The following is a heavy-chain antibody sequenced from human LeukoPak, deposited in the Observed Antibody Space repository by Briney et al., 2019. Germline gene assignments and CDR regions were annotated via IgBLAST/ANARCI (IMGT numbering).Heavy chain of an antibody. CDR1: GDSISTSNSY. CDR2: IYYTGNT. Sequence: PSETLSLTCTVSGDSISTSNSYWGWIRQPPGKGLEWIGSIYYTGNTYYNASLKSRVTISVDTSKNQFSLKLTSVTAADTAVYYCARANRDSSGWYEAYWGQGTLVTVSS. D-gene: IGHD6-19*01. J-gene: IGHJ4*02. V-gene: IGHV4-39*01. CDR3: ARANRDSSGWYEAY.